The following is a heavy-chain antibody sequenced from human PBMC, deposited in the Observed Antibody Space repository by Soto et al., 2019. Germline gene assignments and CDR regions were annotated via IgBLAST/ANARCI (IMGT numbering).Heavy chain of an antibody. Sequence: ETLSLTCTVSGGSISSYYWSWIRQPPGKGLEWIGYIYYSGSTNYIPSLKSRVTISVDTSKNQFSLKLSSVTAADTAVYYCASGGSCYSRYCNFDYWGQGTLVTVSS. J-gene: IGHJ4*02. V-gene: IGHV4-59*01. CDR2: IYYSGST. D-gene: IGHD2-15*01. CDR3: ASGGSCYSRYCNFDY. CDR1: GGSISSYY.